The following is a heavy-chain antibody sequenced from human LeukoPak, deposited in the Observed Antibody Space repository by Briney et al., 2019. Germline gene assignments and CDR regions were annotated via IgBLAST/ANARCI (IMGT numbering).Heavy chain of an antibody. CDR3: AKGAVVVIDNDAFDI. CDR2: IRYDGSNK. D-gene: IGHD3-22*01. CDR1: GFTFSSYG. V-gene: IGHV3-30*02. Sequence: GGSLRLSCAASGFTFSSYGMHWVRQAPGKGLEWVAFIRYDGSNKYYADSVKGRFTISRENSKNTLYLQMNSLRAEDTAVYYCAKGAVVVIDNDAFDIWGQGTMVTVSS. J-gene: IGHJ3*02.